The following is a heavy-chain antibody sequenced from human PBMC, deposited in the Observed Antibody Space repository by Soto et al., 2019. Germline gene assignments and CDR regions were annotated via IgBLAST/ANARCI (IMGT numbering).Heavy chain of an antibody. J-gene: IGHJ3*02. Sequence: EVQLVESGGGLDMPGGSLRLSCAASGFTFSSYSMNWVRKAQGKGLEWVSSISSSSSYIYYADSVKGRFTISRDNAKNSLYLQMNSLRAEDTAVYYCAILSYGDYDDAFDIWGQGTMVTVSS. V-gene: IGHV3-21*01. D-gene: IGHD4-17*01. CDR1: GFTFSSYS. CDR3: AILSYGDYDDAFDI. CDR2: ISSSSSYI.